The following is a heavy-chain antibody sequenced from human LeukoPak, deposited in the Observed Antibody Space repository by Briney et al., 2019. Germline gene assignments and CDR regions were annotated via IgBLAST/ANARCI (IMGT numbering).Heavy chain of an antibody. Sequence: PSETLSLTCTVSGGSISSYYWSWIRQPPGKGLEWIGYIYYSGSTNYNPSLKSRVTISVDTSKNQFSLKLSSVTAADTAVYYCARGNIVATVIDYWGQETLVTVSS. V-gene: IGHV4-59*01. D-gene: IGHD5-12*01. J-gene: IGHJ4*02. CDR3: ARGNIVATVIDY. CDR2: IYYSGST. CDR1: GGSISSYY.